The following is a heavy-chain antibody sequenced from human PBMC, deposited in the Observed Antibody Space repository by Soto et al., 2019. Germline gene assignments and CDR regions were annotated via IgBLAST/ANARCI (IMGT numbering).Heavy chain of an antibody. J-gene: IGHJ3*02. V-gene: IGHV3-9*01. CDR1: GFTFDDYA. CDR2: ISWNSGSI. Sequence: PGGSLRLSCAASGFTFDDYAMHWVRQAPGKGLEWVSGISWNSGSIGYADSVKGRFTISRDNAKNSLYLQMNSLRAEDTALYYCAKDITGGDYGDYADAFDIWGQGTMVTVSS. D-gene: IGHD4-17*01. CDR3: AKDITGGDYGDYADAFDI.